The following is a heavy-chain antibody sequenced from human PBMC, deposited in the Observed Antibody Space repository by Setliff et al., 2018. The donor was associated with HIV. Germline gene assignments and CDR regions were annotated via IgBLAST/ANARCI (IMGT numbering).Heavy chain of an antibody. D-gene: IGHD1-26*01. Sequence: SETLSLTCTVSGGSISSYCWNWIRQPPGKGLEWIGHMYYTGSTNYNPSLKSRVTISVDTSKNQFSLKLTSVTAADTAVYYCARGRSRCTYYNYYYMDVWGKGTTVTVSS. V-gene: IGHV4-59*01. J-gene: IGHJ6*03. CDR1: GGSISSYC. CDR3: ARGRSRCTYYNYYYMDV. CDR2: MYYTGST.